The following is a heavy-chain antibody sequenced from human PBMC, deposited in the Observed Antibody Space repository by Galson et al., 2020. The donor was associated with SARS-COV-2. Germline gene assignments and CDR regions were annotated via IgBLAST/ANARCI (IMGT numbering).Heavy chain of an antibody. J-gene: IGHJ4*02. Sequence: GGSLRLSCTASGFTFGDYAMSWFRQAPGKGLEWVGFIRSKAYGGTTEYAASVKGRFTISRDDSKSIAYLQMNSLKTEDTAVYYCTRSRYSSGWSYYFDYWGQGTLVTVSS. CDR3: TRSRYSSGWSYYFDY. D-gene: IGHD6-19*01. CDR2: IRSKAYGGTT. V-gene: IGHV3-49*03. CDR1: GFTFGDYA.